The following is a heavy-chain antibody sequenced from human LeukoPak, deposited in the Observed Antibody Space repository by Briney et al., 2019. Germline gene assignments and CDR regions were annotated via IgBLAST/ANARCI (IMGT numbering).Heavy chain of an antibody. D-gene: IGHD3-22*01. V-gene: IGHV3-23*01. Sequence: GGSLRLSCAASGFTFSSYGMSWVRQAPGKGLEWVSAISGSGGSTYYADSVKGRFTISRDNSKNTLYLQMKSLRAEDTAVYYCAKLSSLARNYYDSSGYPLWGQGTLVTVSS. J-gene: IGHJ4*02. CDR2: ISGSGGST. CDR3: AKLSSLARNYYDSSGYPL. CDR1: GFTFSSYG.